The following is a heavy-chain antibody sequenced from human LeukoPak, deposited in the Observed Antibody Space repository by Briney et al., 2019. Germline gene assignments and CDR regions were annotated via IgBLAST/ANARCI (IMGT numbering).Heavy chain of an antibody. Sequence: PGGSLRLSCAASGFTFSSYAMTWVRQAPGKGLEWVSAISGSGDSTYYADSVKGLFTISRDNSKNTLYLQMNRLRAEDTAVYYCAKDLDSGGSCQGYWGQGTLVTVSS. V-gene: IGHV3-23*01. CDR3: AKDLDSGGSCQGY. J-gene: IGHJ4*02. D-gene: IGHD2-15*01. CDR2: ISGSGDST. CDR1: GFTFSSYA.